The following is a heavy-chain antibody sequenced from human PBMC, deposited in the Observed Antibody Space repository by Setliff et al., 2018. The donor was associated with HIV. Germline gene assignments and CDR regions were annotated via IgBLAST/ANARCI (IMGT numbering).Heavy chain of an antibody. CDR3: ARGHPTYYDSSGYYYGVDYYFDY. CDR1: GGSFSGYY. V-gene: IGHV4-34*01. D-gene: IGHD3-22*01. CDR2: INHSGST. Sequence: KPSETLSLTCAVYGGSFSGYYWSWIRQPPGKGLEWIGEINHSGSTNYNPSLKSRVTISVDTSKNQFSLELSSVTAADTAVYYCARGHPTYYDSSGYYYGVDYYFDYWGQGTLVTVSS. J-gene: IGHJ4*02.